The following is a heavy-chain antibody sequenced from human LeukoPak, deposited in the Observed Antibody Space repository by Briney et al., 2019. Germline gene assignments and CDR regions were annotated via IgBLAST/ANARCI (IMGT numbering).Heavy chain of an antibody. J-gene: IGHJ4*02. CDR1: GGTISSYY. Sequence: PSETLSLTCTVSGGTISSYYWSWIRQPAGKGLEWIGRIYTSGSTNYNLSLKSRVTMSVDTSKNQFSLKRSSVTAADTAVYYCARGPHYALGIYFDYWGQGTLVTVSS. D-gene: IGHD7-27*01. V-gene: IGHV4-4*07. CDR3: ARGPHYALGIYFDY. CDR2: IYTSGST.